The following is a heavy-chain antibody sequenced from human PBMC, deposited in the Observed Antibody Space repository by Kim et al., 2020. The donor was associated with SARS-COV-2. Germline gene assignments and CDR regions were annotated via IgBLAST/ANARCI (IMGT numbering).Heavy chain of an antibody. V-gene: IGHV3-30*18. CDR2: ISYDGSNK. J-gene: IGHJ4*01. D-gene: IGHD2-15*01. Sequence: GGSLRLSCAASGFTFSSYGMHWVRQAPGKGLEWVAVISYDGSNKYYADSVKGRFTISRDNSKNTLYLQMNSLRAEDTAVYYCAKDQEIVVVLAATPDYWG. CDR3: AKDQEIVVVLAATPDY. CDR1: GFTFSSYG.